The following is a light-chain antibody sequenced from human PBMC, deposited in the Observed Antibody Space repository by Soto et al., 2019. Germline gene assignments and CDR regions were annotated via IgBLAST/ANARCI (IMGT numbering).Light chain of an antibody. CDR3: SSCTNKDTLL. Sequence: QSVLTQPASVSGSPGQSITISCTGTSSDVGGYDHVSWYQQHPGKAPKLIIYDVTVRPSGISRRFSGSKSDNTASLAVSGLQPEDEADYYCSSCTNKDTLLFGGGTKLTVL. CDR1: SSDVGGYDH. V-gene: IGLV2-14*03. CDR2: DVT. J-gene: IGLJ3*02.